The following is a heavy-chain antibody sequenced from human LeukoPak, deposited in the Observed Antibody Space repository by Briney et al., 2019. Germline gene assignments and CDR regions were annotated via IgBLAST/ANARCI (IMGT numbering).Heavy chain of an antibody. D-gene: IGHD2-2*01. CDR2: IIPIFGTA. V-gene: IGHV1-69*01. J-gene: IGHJ6*03. CDR1: GGTFGSYA. CDR3: NALPYCSSTSCYGYYYYMDV. Sequence: SVKVSCKASGGTFGSYAISWVRQAPGQGLEWMGGIIPIFGTANYAQKFQGRVTITADESTSTAYMELSSLRSEDTAVYYCNALPYCSSTSCYGYYYYMDVWGEGITVTVSS.